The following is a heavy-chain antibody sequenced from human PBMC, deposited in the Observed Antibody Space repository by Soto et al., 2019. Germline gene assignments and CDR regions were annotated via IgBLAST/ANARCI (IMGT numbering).Heavy chain of an antibody. D-gene: IGHD5-12*01. CDR3: AKADIVATTYYGMDV. CDR2: ISYDGSNK. CDR1: GSTFSSYG. Sequence: PGGSLRLSCAASGSTFSSYGMHWVRQAPGKGLEWVAVISYDGSNKYYADSVKGRFTISRDNSKNTLYLQMNSLRAEDTAVYYCAKADIVATTYYGMDVWGQGTTVTVSS. V-gene: IGHV3-30*18. J-gene: IGHJ6*02.